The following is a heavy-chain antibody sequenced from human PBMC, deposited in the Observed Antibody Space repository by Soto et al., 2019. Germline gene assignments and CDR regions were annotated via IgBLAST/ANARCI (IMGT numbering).Heavy chain of an antibody. J-gene: IGHJ6*03. Sequence: GGSLRLSCAASGFTFSSYAMHWVRQAPGKGLEYVSAISSNGGSTYYANSVKGRFTISRDNSKNTLYLQMGSLRAEDMAVYYCARDLFPPTVTTIMDVWGKGTTVTVSS. D-gene: IGHD4-4*01. CDR1: GFTFSSYA. CDR2: ISSNGGST. CDR3: ARDLFPPTVTTIMDV. V-gene: IGHV3-64*01.